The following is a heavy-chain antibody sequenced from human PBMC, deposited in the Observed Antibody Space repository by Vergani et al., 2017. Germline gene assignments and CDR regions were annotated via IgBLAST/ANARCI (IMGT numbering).Heavy chain of an antibody. CDR3: ARVSGSYSSFDY. J-gene: IGHJ4*02. V-gene: IGHV4-59*08. CDR1: GGSISSYY. Sequence: QLQLQESGPGLVKPSETLSLTCTVSGGSISSYYWSWIRQPPGKGLEWIGYIYYSGSTNYNPSLKSRVTISVDTSKNQFSLKLSSGTAADTAVYYCARVSGSYSSFDYWGQGTLVTVSS. D-gene: IGHD1-26*01. CDR2: IYYSGST.